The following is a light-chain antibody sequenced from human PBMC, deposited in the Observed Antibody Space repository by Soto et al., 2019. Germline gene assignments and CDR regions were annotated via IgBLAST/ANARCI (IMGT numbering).Light chain of an antibody. V-gene: IGKV1-39*01. CDR2: AAS. J-gene: IGKJ1*01. CDR3: QQSHTG. CDR1: QSISSY. Sequence: DIQMTQSPSSLSASVGDRVTITCRASQSISSYLNWYQQKPGKAPKLLIYAASSLQSGVPSRFSGSGSGTDFTLTISSLQPEDFATYYCQQSHTGFGQGTKVEIK.